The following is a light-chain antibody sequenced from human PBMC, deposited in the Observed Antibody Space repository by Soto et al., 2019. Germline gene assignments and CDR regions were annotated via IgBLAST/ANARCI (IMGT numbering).Light chain of an antibody. J-gene: IGKJ4*01. CDR3: QQYNSVSLLT. V-gene: IGKV1-5*03. CDR2: KAS. CDR1: QGISSW. Sequence: IQLTQSPSSLSASVGDRVTITCXASQGISSWLAWYQQKPGKAPKLLIYKASTLESGVPSRFSGSGSGTEFTLTISSLQPDDFATYYCQQYNSVSLLTFGGGTKVDI.